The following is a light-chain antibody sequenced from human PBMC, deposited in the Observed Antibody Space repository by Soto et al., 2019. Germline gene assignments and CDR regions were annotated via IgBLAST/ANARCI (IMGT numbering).Light chain of an antibody. J-gene: IGKJ2*01. Sequence: DIQMTQSPSTLSASVGDRVTITCRASQSISSWLAWYQQKPGKAPKLLIYKESSLESGVPSRFSGSGSGTEFTLTISSLQPDDFATYYCQQYNSYQYTLGQGTKLEIK. V-gene: IGKV1-5*03. CDR1: QSISSW. CDR3: QQYNSYQYT. CDR2: KES.